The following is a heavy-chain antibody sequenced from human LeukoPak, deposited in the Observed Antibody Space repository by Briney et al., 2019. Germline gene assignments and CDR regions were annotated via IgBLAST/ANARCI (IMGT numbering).Heavy chain of an antibody. J-gene: IGHJ4*02. CDR2: SNPNTCRT. CDR3: ARDASYYFDY. CDR1: GCTFSHYV. D-gene: IGHD3-16*01. Sequence: ASETVSCKPSGCTFSHYVINWVRQAPGQGLEWRGWSNPNTCRTQQAQKFQDRVTMTRDTTISTAYMELSGLRSDDTAVYYCARDASYYFDYWGQGTLVTVSS. V-gene: IGHV1-2*02.